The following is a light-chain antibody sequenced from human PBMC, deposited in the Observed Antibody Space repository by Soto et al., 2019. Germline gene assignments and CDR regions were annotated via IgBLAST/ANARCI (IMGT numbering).Light chain of an antibody. CDR1: QGVLNS. CDR3: QQLYTYPHT. J-gene: IGKJ2*01. CDR2: SIS. V-gene: IGKV1-9*01. Sequence: IHVTQSPSILSASVGDSVTITCRTSQGVLNSFAWYQQKSGKAPRLLIYSISSLKSGVPSRFSGSGSGAEFTLTITNLQPEDFATYFCQQLYTYPHTFGVGTQLQI.